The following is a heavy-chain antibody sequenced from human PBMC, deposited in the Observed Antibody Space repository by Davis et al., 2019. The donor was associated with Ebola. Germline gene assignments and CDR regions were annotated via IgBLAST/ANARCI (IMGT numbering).Heavy chain of an antibody. CDR2: INPKTGAA. CDR1: ETFFSDA. CDR3: ARDGQQQLLVDTWFDP. J-gene: IGHJ5*02. Sequence: ASVKVSCKSSETFFSDAISWVRQSPGQGLEWMGRINPKTGAAKYLQKFQGRVTMTGDSSIDTAYMELGSLRSDDTAVYYCARDGQQQLLVDTWFDPWGQGTLVTVSS. V-gene: IGHV1-2*06. D-gene: IGHD6-13*01.